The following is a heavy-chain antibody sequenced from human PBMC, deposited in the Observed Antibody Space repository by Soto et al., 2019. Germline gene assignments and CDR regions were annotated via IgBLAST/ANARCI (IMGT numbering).Heavy chain of an antibody. D-gene: IGHD6-19*01. J-gene: IGHJ4*02. CDR2: IKHDGSVQ. Sequence: GGSLRLSCEASGFTFSGYWMSWVRQAPGKGLEWVADIKHDGSVQYYVDSVKGRFTISRDNAKKLLYLQMNGLRAEDTALYYCARAPYSNGWYRFDLWGQGTLVPVS. V-gene: IGHV3-7*03. CDR1: GFTFSGYW. CDR3: ARAPYSNGWYRFDL.